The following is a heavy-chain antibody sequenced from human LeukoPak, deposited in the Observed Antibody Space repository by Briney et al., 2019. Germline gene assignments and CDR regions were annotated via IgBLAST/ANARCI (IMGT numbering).Heavy chain of an antibody. J-gene: IGHJ4*02. D-gene: IGHD3-10*01. CDR2: ISNSDSII. CDR1: GFTFSNAW. V-gene: IGHV3-11*01. CDR3: AKNSPWFGQPLDY. Sequence: GGSLRLSCAASGFTFSNAWMSWVRQAPGKGLEWVSYISNSDSIIYYADSVKGRFTISRDNSKNTLYLQMNSLRAEDTAVYYCAKNSPWFGQPLDYWGQGTLVTVSS.